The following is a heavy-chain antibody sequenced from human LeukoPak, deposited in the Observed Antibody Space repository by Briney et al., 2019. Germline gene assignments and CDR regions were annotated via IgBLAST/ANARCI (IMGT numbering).Heavy chain of an antibody. CDR3: ASRMEVGATFGGDAFDI. D-gene: IGHD1-26*01. V-gene: IGHV1-69*01. CDR1: GGTFSSYA. Sequence: SVKVSCKASGGTFSSYAISWVRQAPGQGLEWMGGIIPIFGTANYAQKFQGRVTITADESTSTAYMELSSLRSEDTAVYYCASRMEVGATFGGDAFDIWGQGTMVTVSS. CDR2: IIPIFGTA. J-gene: IGHJ3*02.